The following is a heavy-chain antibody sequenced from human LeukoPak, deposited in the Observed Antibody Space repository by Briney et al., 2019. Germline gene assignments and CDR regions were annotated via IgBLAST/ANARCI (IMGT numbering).Heavy chain of an antibody. Sequence: PGGSLRLSCAASGFTFSSYAMSWVRQAPGKGLEWVSAISGSGASTYYADSVRGRFTISRDNSKNTLYLHMSSLRAEDTAAHYCAKECSGGSCYSAGQSYYYGMDVWGQGTTVTVSS. CDR3: AKECSGGSCYSAGQSYYYGMDV. CDR2: ISGSGAST. CDR1: GFTFSSYA. D-gene: IGHD2-15*01. J-gene: IGHJ6*02. V-gene: IGHV3-23*01.